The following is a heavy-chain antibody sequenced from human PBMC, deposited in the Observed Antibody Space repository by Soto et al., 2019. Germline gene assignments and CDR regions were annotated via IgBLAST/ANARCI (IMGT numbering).Heavy chain of an antibody. CDR2: IWYDGSHE. Sequence: TGGSLRLSCAASGFTFNNYGMHWVRQAPGKGLEWVAVIWYDGSHESYADSVKGRFTISRGNSKNTLYLQMNSLRAEDTAVYYCARDRYSYDSRAYQGVDWYFDLWGRGTLVTVSS. CDR1: GFTFNNYG. J-gene: IGHJ2*01. CDR3: ARDRYSYDSRAYQGVDWYFDL. V-gene: IGHV3-33*01. D-gene: IGHD3-22*01.